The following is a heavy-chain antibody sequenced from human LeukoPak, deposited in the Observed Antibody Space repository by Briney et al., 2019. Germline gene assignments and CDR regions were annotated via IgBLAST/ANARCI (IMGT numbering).Heavy chain of an antibody. CDR1: GFTFSSYS. CDR3: ARATLRWELQAFDY. CDR2: ISSSSSYI. V-gene: IGHV3-21*01. D-gene: IGHD1-26*01. J-gene: IGHJ4*02. Sequence: PGGPLRLSCAASGFTFSSYSMNWVRQAPGKGLEWVSSISSSSSYIYYADSVKGRFTISRDNAKNSLYLQMNSLRAEDTAVYYCARATLRWELQAFDYWGQGTLVTVSS.